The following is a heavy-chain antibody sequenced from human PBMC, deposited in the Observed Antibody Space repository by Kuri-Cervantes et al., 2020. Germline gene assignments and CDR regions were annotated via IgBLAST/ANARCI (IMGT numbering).Heavy chain of an antibody. CDR2: IRSKAYGGTT. CDR3: ARGGRDGYNSFDY. CDR1: GFTFGDYA. Sequence: GGSLRLSCTASGFTFGDYAMSWVRQAPGKGLEWVGFIRSKAYGGTTEYAASVKGRFTISRDDSKSIASLQMNGLKTEDTAVYYCARGGRDGYNSFDYWGQGTLVTVSS. V-gene: IGHV3-49*04. D-gene: IGHD5-24*01. J-gene: IGHJ4*02.